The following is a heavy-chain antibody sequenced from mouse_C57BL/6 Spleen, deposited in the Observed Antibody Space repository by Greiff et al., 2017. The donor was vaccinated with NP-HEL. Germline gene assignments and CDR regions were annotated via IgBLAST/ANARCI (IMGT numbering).Heavy chain of an antibody. V-gene: IGHV1-76*01. Sequence: VQLQESGAELVRPGASVKLSCKASGYTFTDYYINWVKQRPGQGLEWIARIYPGSGNTYYNEKFKGKATLTAEKSSSTAYMQLSSLTSEDSAVYFCARGPYAMDYWGQGTSVTVSS. J-gene: IGHJ4*01. CDR3: ARGPYAMDY. CDR1: GYTFTDYY. CDR2: IYPGSGNT.